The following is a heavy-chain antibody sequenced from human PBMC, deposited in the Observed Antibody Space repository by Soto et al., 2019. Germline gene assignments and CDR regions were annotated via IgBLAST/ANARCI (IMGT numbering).Heavy chain of an antibody. CDR2: ISGSGGST. CDR3: AKDPRSSSAWYFDL. D-gene: IGHD6-6*01. CDR1: GITFSSYV. Sequence: EVQLLESGGGLVQPGGSLRLSCVASGITFSSYVMSWVRQAPGKGLEWVSAISGSGGSTFYADSVKGRFTISRDNSKNTLYLQLNSLRAKDTAVYYCAKDPRSSSAWYFDLWGRGSLVTVSS. V-gene: IGHV3-23*01. J-gene: IGHJ2*01.